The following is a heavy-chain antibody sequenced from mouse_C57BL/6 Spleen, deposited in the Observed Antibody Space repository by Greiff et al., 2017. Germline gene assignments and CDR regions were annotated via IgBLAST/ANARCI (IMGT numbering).Heavy chain of an antibody. CDR3: ARGEDSSGWFAY. Sequence: EVQGVESGGGLVKPGGSLKLSCAASGFTFSSYAMSWVRQTPEKRLEWVATISDGGSYTYYPDNVKGRFTISRDNAKNNLYLQMSHLKSEDAAMYYCARGEDSSGWFAYWGQGTLVTVSA. V-gene: IGHV5-4*01. J-gene: IGHJ3*01. D-gene: IGHD3-2*02. CDR2: ISDGGSYT. CDR1: GFTFSSYA.